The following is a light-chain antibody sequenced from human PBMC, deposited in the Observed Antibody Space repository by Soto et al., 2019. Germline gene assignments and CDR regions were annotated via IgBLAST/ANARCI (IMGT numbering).Light chain of an antibody. CDR3: QQLNSYPIT. Sequence: DIQLTQSPSFLSASVGGRVTITCRASQGISSYLAWYQQKPGKAPKLLIYAASTLQSGVPSRFSGSGSGTEFTLTISSLQPEYFATDYCQQLNSYPITFGQGTRLEIK. V-gene: IGKV1-9*01. J-gene: IGKJ5*01. CDR2: AAS. CDR1: QGISSY.